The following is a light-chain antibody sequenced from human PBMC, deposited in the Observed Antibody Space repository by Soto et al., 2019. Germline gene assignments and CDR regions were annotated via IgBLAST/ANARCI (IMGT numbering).Light chain of an antibody. CDR2: ENN. J-gene: IGLJ2*01. V-gene: IGLV1-51*02. CDR3: GTWDSSLSAVV. CDR1: SSNIGNNY. Sequence: QSALTQPPSASAAPGQKVTISCSGSSSNIGNNYVSWYQQLPGTAPKLLIYENNKRPSGIPDRFSGSKSGTSATLGITGLQTGDEADYYCGTWDSSLSAVVFGGGTKVTVL.